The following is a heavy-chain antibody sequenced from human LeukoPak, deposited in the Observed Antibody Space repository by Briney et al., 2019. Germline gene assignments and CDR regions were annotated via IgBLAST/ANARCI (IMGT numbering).Heavy chain of an antibody. J-gene: IGHJ4*02. D-gene: IGHD2-21*01. CDR3: AKGAAGILVGHYFDS. CDR1: GFTFSSYA. Sequence: GGSLRLSCAASGFTFSSYAMSWVRQAPGKGLEWVSSISGSGGDTHYADSVRGRFSISRDNSKNTLYVQMNSLGAEDTAVYYCAKGAAGILVGHYFDSWGQGTLVTVSS. CDR2: ISGSGGDT. V-gene: IGHV3-23*01.